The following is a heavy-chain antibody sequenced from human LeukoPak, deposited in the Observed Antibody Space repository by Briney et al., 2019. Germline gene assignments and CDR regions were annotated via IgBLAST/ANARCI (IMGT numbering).Heavy chain of an antibody. V-gene: IGHV3-30*02. Sequence: PGGSLRLSCAASGFTFSSYGMHWVRQAPGKGLGWVAFIRYDGSNKYYADSVKGRFTISRDYAKNSLYLQMNSLRAEDTAVYYCARCIAVAGTDAFDIWGQGTMVTVSS. CDR1: GFTFSSYG. CDR2: IRYDGSNK. CDR3: ARCIAVAGTDAFDI. D-gene: IGHD6-19*01. J-gene: IGHJ3*02.